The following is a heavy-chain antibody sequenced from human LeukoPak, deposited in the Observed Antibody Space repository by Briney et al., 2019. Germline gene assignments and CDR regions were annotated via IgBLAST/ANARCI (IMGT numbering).Heavy chain of an antibody. CDR2: INHSGST. D-gene: IGHD3-10*01. V-gene: IGHV4-34*01. CDR3: ARGTGSGTFDY. J-gene: IGHJ4*02. Sequence: SEALSLTCAVYGGSFSGYYWSWIRQPPGKGLEWIGEINHSGSTNYNPSLKSRVTISVDTSKNQFSLKLSSVTAADTAVYYCARGTGSGTFDYWGQGTLVTVSS. CDR1: GGSFSGYY.